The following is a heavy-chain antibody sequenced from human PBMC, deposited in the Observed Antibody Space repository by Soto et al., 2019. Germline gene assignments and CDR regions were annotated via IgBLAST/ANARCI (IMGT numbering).Heavy chain of an antibody. Sequence: QLQLQESGPGLVKPSETLSLTCTVSGGSISSSSYYWGWIRQPPGKGLEWIGSIYYSGSTYYNPSLKSRVTISVDTSKNQFSLKLSSVTAADTAVYYCARHDRGYGRAYNWFDPWGQGTLVTVSS. CDR1: GGSISSSSYY. CDR3: ARHDRGYGRAYNWFDP. CDR2: IYYSGST. D-gene: IGHD6-25*01. J-gene: IGHJ5*02. V-gene: IGHV4-39*01.